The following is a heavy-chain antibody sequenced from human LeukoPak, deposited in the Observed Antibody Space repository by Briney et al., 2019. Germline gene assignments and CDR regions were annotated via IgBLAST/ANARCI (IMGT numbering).Heavy chain of an antibody. J-gene: IGHJ4*02. CDR1: GFTFSGYS. CDR2: IYSGGST. D-gene: IGHD3-9*01. CDR3: AREDILTGYS. V-gene: IGHV3-66*01. Sequence: GGSLRLSCAASGFTFSGYSMNWVRQAPGKGLEWVSVIYSGGSTYYADSVKGRFTISRDNSKNTLYLQMNSLRAEDTAVYYCAREDILTGYSWGQGTLVTVSS.